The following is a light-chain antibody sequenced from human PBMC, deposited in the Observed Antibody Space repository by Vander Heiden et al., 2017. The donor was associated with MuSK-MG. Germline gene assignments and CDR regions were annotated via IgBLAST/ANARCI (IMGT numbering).Light chain of an antibody. CDR2: DAH. CDR1: SSDIGAYNY. J-gene: IGLJ2*01. Sequence: QSALTQPASVSGSPGQSITISFTGTSSDIGAYNYVSWYQQHPGKAPKILIYDAHGRPSGVSNRFSGSKSGNTASLTISGLQAEDEADYYCSSYTSTSTLVVFGGGTKLTVL. CDR3: SSYTSTSTLVV. V-gene: IGLV2-14*03.